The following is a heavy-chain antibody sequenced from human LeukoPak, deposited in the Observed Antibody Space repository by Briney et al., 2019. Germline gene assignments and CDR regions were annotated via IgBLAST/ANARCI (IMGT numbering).Heavy chain of an antibody. J-gene: IGHJ4*02. Sequence: PGGSLRLSCAASGFSFRNYGMSWVRQAPGKGLEWVSAISVSGNTYHADSVKGRFTISRDSYKNTLYLQMNSLRAEDAAVYYCAKAPVTTCSGAYCYPFDYWGQGALVTVSS. CDR1: GFSFRNYG. D-gene: IGHD2-15*01. V-gene: IGHV3-23*01. CDR2: ISVSGNT. CDR3: AKAPVTTCSGAYCYPFDY.